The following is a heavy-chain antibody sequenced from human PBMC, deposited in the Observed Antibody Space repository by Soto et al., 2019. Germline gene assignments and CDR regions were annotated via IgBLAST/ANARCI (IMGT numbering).Heavy chain of an antibody. V-gene: IGHV4-31*03. CDR3: ARGYITAVGDAFDV. Sequence: SETLCLSCSVFGGSFSSGAFDWTWFRQHPGKGLEWIGFFYYGGTTHYNPSLKSRVTMSLDTSKNQFSLNLTSVTVADTAIYYCARGYITAVGDAFDVWXQGTMVT. CDR1: GGSFSSGAFD. J-gene: IGHJ3*01. D-gene: IGHD6-13*01. CDR2: FYYGGTT.